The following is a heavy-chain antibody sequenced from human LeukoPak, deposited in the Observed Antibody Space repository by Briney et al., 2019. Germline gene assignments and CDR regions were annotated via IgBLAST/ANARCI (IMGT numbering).Heavy chain of an antibody. CDR1: GGSISSYY. Sequence: SETLSFTCTVSGGSISSYYWSWIRQPAGKGLEWIGRIYTSGSTNYNPSLKSRVTMSVDTSKNQFSLKLSSVTAADTAVYYCARGGYQLLYFQHWGQGTLVTVSS. V-gene: IGHV4-4*07. CDR3: ARGGYQLLYFQH. CDR2: IYTSGST. J-gene: IGHJ1*01. D-gene: IGHD2-2*01.